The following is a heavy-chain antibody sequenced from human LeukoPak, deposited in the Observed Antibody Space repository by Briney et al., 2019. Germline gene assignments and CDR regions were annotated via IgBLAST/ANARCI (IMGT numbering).Heavy chain of an antibody. V-gene: IGHV3-21*01. CDR3: ARDAELWFGELLHYYYYYGMDV. J-gene: IGHJ6*02. Sequence: PGGSLRLSCAASGFTFSSYSMNWVRQAPGKGLEWVSSISSSSSYIYYADSVKGRFIISRDNAKNSLYLQMNSLRAEDTAVYYCARDAELWFGELLHYYYYYGMDVWGQGTTVTVSS. CDR1: GFTFSSYS. D-gene: IGHD3-10*01. CDR2: ISSSSSYI.